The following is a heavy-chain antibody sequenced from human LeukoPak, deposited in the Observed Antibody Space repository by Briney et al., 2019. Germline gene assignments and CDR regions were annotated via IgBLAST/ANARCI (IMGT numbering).Heavy chain of an antibody. CDR2: ISSSSSTI. V-gene: IGHV3-48*01. CDR3: ASYNTVWGSYRYLDY. J-gene: IGHJ4*02. CDR1: GFTFSSYS. D-gene: IGHD3-16*02. Sequence: PGVSLRLSCAASGFTFSSYSMNWVRQAPGKGLEWVSYISSSSSTIYYADSVKGRFTISRDNAKNSLYLQMNSLRAEDTAVYYCASYNTVWGSYRYLDYWGQGTLVTVSS.